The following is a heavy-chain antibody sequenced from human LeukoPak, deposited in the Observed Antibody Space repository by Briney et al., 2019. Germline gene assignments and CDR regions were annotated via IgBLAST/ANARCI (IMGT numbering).Heavy chain of an antibody. J-gene: IGHJ4*02. CDR2: IYYSGST. D-gene: IGHD1-26*01. CDR3: ASEKSGSYSYYFDY. CDR1: GGSISSGGYY. V-gene: IGHV4-61*08. Sequence: PSETLSLTCTVSGGSISSGGYYWSWIRQHPGKGLEWIGYIYYSGSTNYNPSLKSRVTMSVDTSKNQFSLKLSSVTAADTAVYYCASEKSGSYSYYFDYWGQGTLVTVSS.